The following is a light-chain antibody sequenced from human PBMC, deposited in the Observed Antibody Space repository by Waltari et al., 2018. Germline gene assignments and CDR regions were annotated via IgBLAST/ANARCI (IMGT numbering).Light chain of an antibody. CDR1: RLGEKY. V-gene: IGLV3-1*01. Sequence: SYDLTQAPSVSVSPGQTASITCSGDRLGEKYASWYQQKPGQSPLLVIYQDIKRPSGVPWRVSGSKSGNTATLTITGTQAMDEADYYCQALGSGLWVFGGGTKLTVL. CDR3: QALGSGLWV. CDR2: QDI. J-gene: IGLJ3*02.